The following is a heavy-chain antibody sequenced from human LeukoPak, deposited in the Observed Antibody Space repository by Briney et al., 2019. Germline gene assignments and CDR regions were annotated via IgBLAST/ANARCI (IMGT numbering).Heavy chain of an antibody. CDR2: ISGSGGST. Sequence: QTGGSLRLSCAASGFTFSSYAMSWVRQAPGKGLEWVSTISGSGGSTYYADSVKGRFTISRDNSKNTLYLQMNSLRAGDTAVYYCARSRRGVINDAFDIWGQGTMVTVSS. V-gene: IGHV3-23*01. CDR3: ARSRRGVINDAFDI. CDR1: GFTFSSYA. D-gene: IGHD3-10*01. J-gene: IGHJ3*02.